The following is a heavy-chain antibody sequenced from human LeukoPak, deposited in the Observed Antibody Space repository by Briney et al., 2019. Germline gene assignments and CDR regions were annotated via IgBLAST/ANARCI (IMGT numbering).Heavy chain of an antibody. J-gene: IGHJ5*02. Sequence: SETLSLTCTVSGGSISSYYWSWIRQPPGKGLEWIGYIYYSGSTNYNPSLKSRVTISVDTSKNQFSLKLSSVTAADTAVYYCARGAVALKENWFDPWGQGTLVTVSS. CDR1: GGSISSYY. CDR2: IYYSGST. V-gene: IGHV4-59*01. CDR3: ARGAVALKENWFDP. D-gene: IGHD6-19*01.